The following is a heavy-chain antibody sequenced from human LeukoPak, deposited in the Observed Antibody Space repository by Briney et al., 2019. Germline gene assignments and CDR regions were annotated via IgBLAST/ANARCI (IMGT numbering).Heavy chain of an antibody. D-gene: IGHD6-13*01. J-gene: IGHJ5*02. Sequence: ASVKVSCEASGYTFSSYGITWVRQAPGQGLEWMGWISPYNGNTNYAQKVQDRVTMTTDTSTSTAYMELRSLRSDDTAVYYCARGRDRLAATGNWFDPWGQGTMVTVSS. CDR3: ARGRDRLAATGNWFDP. CDR1: GYTFSSYG. CDR2: ISPYNGNT. V-gene: IGHV1-18*04.